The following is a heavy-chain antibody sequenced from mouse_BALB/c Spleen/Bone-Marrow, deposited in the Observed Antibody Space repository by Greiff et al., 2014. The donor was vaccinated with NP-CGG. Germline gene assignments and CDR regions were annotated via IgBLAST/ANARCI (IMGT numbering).Heavy chain of an antibody. CDR1: GYSITSDYA. CDR3: ARNGYYYYFDY. D-gene: IGHD2-3*01. Sequence: VQLKESGPGLVKPSQSLSLTCIVTGYSITSDYAWIWIRQFPGNKLEWMGYISYSGSTSYNPSLKSRISITRDTSKNQFFLQLNSVTTEDTATYYCARNGYYYYFDYWGQGTTLTVSS. V-gene: IGHV3-2*02. J-gene: IGHJ2*01. CDR2: ISYSGST.